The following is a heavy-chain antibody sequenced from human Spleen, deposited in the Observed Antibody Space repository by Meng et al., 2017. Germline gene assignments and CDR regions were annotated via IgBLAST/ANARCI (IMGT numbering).Heavy chain of an antibody. CDR1: GGSISSSNW. Sequence: VQLQESGPGLVKPSQPLSLTCAVSGGSISSSNWWSWVRQPPGKGLEWIGEINHSGSTNYNPSLESRATISVDTSQNNLSLKLSSVTAADSAVYYCARGPTTMAHDFDYWGQGTLVTVSS. CDR3: ARGPTTMAHDFDY. CDR2: INHSGST. J-gene: IGHJ4*02. D-gene: IGHD4-11*01. V-gene: IGHV4-4*02.